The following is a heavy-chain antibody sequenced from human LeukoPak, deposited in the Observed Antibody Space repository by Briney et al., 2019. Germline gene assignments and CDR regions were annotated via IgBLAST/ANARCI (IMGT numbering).Heavy chain of an antibody. CDR3: ARDENGYVWGSFRA. Sequence: SETLSLTCTVSGGSISSSSYYWGWIRQPPGKGLEWVGSIYYSGSTYYNPSLKSRVTISVDTSKNQFSLKLSSVTAADTAVYYCARDENGYVWGSFRAWGQGTLVTVSS. J-gene: IGHJ5*02. CDR2: IYYSGST. CDR1: GGSISSSSYY. D-gene: IGHD3-16*02. V-gene: IGHV4-39*07.